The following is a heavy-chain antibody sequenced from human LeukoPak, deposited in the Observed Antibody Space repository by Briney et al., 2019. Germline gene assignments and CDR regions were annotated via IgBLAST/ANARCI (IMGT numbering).Heavy chain of an antibody. V-gene: IGHV4-61*02. Sequence: SQTLSLTCTVSGGSISSYNYYWNWIRQSAGKGLEWIGRIYSSGTTNYNPSLRSRATISVDTSKSQFSLKLSSVTAADTAVYYCARDHSTHHFGYMDVWGKGTTVTASS. CDR1: GGSISSYNYY. CDR3: ARDHSTHHFGYMDV. J-gene: IGHJ6*03. CDR2: IYSSGTT. D-gene: IGHD3-16*01.